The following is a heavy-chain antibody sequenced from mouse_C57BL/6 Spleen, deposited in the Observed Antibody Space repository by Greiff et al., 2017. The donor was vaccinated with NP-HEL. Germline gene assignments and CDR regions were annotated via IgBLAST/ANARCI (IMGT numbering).Heavy chain of an antibody. J-gene: IGHJ2*01. CDR1: GFNIKDDY. CDR3: TTCTTGTYYFDY. V-gene: IGHV14-4*01. CDR2: IDPENGDT. D-gene: IGHD4-1*02. Sequence: EVQLQPSGAELVRPGASVKLSCTASGFNIKDDYMHWVKQRPEQGLEWIGWIDPENGDTEYASKFQGKATITADTSSNTAYLQLSSLTSEDTAVYYCTTCTTGTYYFDYWGQGTTLTVSS.